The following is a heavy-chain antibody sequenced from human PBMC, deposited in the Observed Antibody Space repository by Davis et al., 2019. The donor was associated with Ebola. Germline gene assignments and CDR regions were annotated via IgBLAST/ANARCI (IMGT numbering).Heavy chain of an antibody. CDR2: IYPGDSDT. D-gene: IGHD3-22*01. Sequence: GESLKISCKGSGYSFTSYWIGWVRQMPGKGLEWMGIIYPGDSDTRYSPSFQGQVTISADKSISTAYLQWSSLKASDTAMYYCARPSDDYYDSSGYPPHAFDIWGQGTMVTVSS. J-gene: IGHJ3*02. CDR1: GYSFTSYW. CDR3: ARPSDDYYDSSGYPPHAFDI. V-gene: IGHV5-51*01.